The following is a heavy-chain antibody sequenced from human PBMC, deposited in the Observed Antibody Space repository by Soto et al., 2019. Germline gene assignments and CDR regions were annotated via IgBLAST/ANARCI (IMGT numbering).Heavy chain of an antibody. CDR1: GYSFTSYW. CDR3: ARHSQHSNSGEDYYYYCLDV. CDR2: IYPGDSDT. D-gene: IGHD4-4*01. J-gene: IGHJ6*03. Sequence: GESLNISCKGSGYSFTSYWIGWVRQMPGKGLEWMGIIYPGDSDTRYSPSFQGQVTISADKSISTAYLQWSSLKASDTAMYYCARHSQHSNSGEDYYYYCLDVWGKGTTGTVSS. V-gene: IGHV5-51*01.